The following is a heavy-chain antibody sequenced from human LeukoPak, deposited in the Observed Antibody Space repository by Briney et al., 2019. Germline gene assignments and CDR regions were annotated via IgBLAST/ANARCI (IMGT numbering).Heavy chain of an antibody. J-gene: IGHJ5*02. CDR3: ARGVAAAGTRGDWFDP. D-gene: IGHD6-13*01. Sequence: SETLSLTCAVSGGSISSGGYSWSWIGQPPGKGLEWIGYIYHSGSTYYNPSLKSRVTISVDRSKNQFSLKLSSVTAADTAVYYCARGVAAAGTRGDWFDPWGQGTLVTVSS. V-gene: IGHV4-30-2*01. CDR2: IYHSGST. CDR1: GGSISSGGYS.